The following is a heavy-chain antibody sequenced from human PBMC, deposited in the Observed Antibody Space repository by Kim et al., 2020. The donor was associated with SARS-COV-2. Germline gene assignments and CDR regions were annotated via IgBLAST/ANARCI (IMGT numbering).Heavy chain of an antibody. CDR2: ISYDGSNK. CDR3: AKDHGYYYYMDV. CDR1: GFTFSSYG. J-gene: IGHJ6*03. V-gene: IGHV3-30*18. Sequence: GGSLRLSCAASGFTFSSYGMHWVRQAPGKGLEWVAVISYDGSNKYYVDSVKGRFTISRDNSKNTLYLQMNSLRAEDTAVYYCAKDHGYYYYMDVWGKGTTVTVSS.